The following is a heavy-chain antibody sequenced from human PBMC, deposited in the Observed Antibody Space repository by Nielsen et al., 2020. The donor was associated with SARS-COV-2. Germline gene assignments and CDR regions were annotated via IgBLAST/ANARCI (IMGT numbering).Heavy chain of an antibody. CDR3: ARAYSGDAFDI. CDR1: GFTFSSYW. V-gene: IGHV3-7*01. CDR2: IKQDGSEK. Sequence: GESLKISCAASGFTFSSYWMSWVRQAPGKGLEWVANIKQDGSEKYYVDSVKGRFTISRDNAKNSLYLQMNSLRAEDTAVYYCARAYSGDAFDIWGQGTMVTVSS. D-gene: IGHD6-13*01. J-gene: IGHJ3*02.